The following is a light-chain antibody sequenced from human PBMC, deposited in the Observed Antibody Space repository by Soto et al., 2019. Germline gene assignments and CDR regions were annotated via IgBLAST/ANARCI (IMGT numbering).Light chain of an antibody. CDR2: EVS. CDR3: SSYTSSSTVV. V-gene: IGLV2-14*01. J-gene: IGLJ2*01. CDR1: SSDVGGYNY. Sequence: QSALTQPASVSGSPGQSITISCTGTSSDVGGYNYVSWYQQHPGKAPKLMIYEVSNRPSGVSNRFSVSKSGNTASLTISGLQAEDEADYYCSSYTSSSTVVFGGGTKRTVL.